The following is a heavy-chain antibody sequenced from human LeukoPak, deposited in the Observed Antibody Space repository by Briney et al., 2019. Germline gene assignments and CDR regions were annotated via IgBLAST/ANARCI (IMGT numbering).Heavy chain of an antibody. V-gene: IGHV3-7*01. CDR2: IKQDGSEK. J-gene: IGHJ6*02. CDR1: GFTFSSYW. D-gene: IGHD2-21*02. Sequence: PGGSLRLSCAASGFTFSSYWMSWVRQAPGKGLEWVANIKQDGSEKYYVDSVKGRFTISRDNAKNSLYLQMNSLRAEDTAVYYCARKYCGCDCHYYYGMDVWGQGTTVTVSS. CDR3: ARKYCGCDCHYYYGMDV.